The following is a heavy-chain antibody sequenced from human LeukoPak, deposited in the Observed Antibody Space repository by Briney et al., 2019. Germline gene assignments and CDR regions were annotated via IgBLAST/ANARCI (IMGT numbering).Heavy chain of an antibody. CDR3: VKEISGIVAADY. CDR2: ISDSGAET. V-gene: IGHV3-23*01. D-gene: IGHD6-13*01. J-gene: IGHJ4*02. CDR1: GFTVSSNY. Sequence: GGSLRLSCAASGFTVSSNYMSWVRQAPGKGLEWVSAISDSGAETYYAASVKGRFTISRDNSKNTVCLQMKSLAVEDTAAYYCVKEISGIVAADYWGQGTLVTVSS.